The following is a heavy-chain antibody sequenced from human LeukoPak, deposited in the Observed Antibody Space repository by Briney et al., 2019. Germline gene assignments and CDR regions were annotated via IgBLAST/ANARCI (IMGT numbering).Heavy chain of an antibody. CDR3: AKEGTASKPSHRDY. V-gene: IGHV3-30*02. CDR1: GFIFSDYG. J-gene: IGHJ4*02. D-gene: IGHD1/OR15-1a*01. Sequence: GGSLRLSCAASGFIFSDYGMVWVRQAPGMGLGGVTFIRYVGSNNSYVVSVKGRFTISRDNSKNILDLQMISLISSDPSLSSFAKEGTASKPSHRDYWGQGTLVTVSS. CDR2: IRYVGSNN.